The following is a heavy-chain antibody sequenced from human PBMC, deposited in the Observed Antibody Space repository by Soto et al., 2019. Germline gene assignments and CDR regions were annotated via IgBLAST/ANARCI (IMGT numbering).Heavy chain of an antibody. D-gene: IGHD4-17*01. CDR1: GFTVSSDY. J-gene: IGHJ5*02. Sequence: GGSLRLSCAASGFTVSSDYMSWVRQAPGKGLEWGSVIYTGGSTYYADSVKGRFTFSRDNSKNTLYLQMNSLRAEDTAVYYCARAYGGNPALFDPWGQGTLVTVSS. CDR2: IYTGGST. CDR3: ARAYGGNPALFDP. V-gene: IGHV3-53*01.